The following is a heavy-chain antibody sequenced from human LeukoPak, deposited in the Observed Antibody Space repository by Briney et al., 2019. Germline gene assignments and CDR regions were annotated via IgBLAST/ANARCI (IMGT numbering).Heavy chain of an antibody. D-gene: IGHD2-21*02. CDR1: EFSFSNYW. Sequence: GGSLRLSCAASEFSFSNYWMSWVRQAPGKGLEWVANIKKDGSEKYYVDSVKGRFTISRDNAKNSLFLQMNSLRAEDTAVYYCASTYVVVTAVHDAFHIWGQGTMVTVSS. CDR3: ASTYVVVTAVHDAFHI. V-gene: IGHV3-7*01. CDR2: IKKDGSEK. J-gene: IGHJ3*02.